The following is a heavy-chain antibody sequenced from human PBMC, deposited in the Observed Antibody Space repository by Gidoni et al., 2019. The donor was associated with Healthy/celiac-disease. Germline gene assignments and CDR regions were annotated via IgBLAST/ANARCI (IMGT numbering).Heavy chain of an antibody. CDR2: INSDGSST. J-gene: IGHJ4*02. CDR3: ARGVAAAFDY. CDR1: GFTFSSYW. D-gene: IGHD6-13*01. Sequence: EVQLVESGGGLVPPGGSLRLPWSASGFTFSSYWMHWVRQAPGKGLVWVSRINSDGSSTSYADSVKGRFTISRDNAKNTLYLQMNSLRAEDTAVYYCARGVAAAFDYWGQGTLVTVSS. V-gene: IGHV3-74*01.